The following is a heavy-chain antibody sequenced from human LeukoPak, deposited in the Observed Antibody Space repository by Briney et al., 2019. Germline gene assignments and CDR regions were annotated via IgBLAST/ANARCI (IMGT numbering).Heavy chain of an antibody. J-gene: IGHJ4*02. CDR2: INHSGST. CDR3: ARDVGTSGWYTFDY. D-gene: IGHD6-19*01. CDR1: GGSFSGYY. V-gene: IGHV4-34*01. Sequence: SETLSLTCAVYGGSFSGYYWSWIRQPPGKGLEWIREINHSGSTNYNQSLKSRVTISVDTSKNQFSLHLYSVTPEDTAVYYCARDVGTSGWYTFDYWGQGTLVTVSS.